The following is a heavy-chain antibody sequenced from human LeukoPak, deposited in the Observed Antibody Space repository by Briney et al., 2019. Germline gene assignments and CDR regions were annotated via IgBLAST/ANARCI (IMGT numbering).Heavy chain of an antibody. CDR2: IIPIFDTA. D-gene: IGHD3-22*01. Sequence: ASVKVSCKASGYTFTGYYMHWVRQAPGQGLEWMGGIIPIFDTANYAQTFQGRVTITADKSTSTAYMELSSLRSEDTAVYYCASRRLGVDAFDIWGQGTMVTVSS. CDR3: ASRRLGVDAFDI. CDR1: GYTFTGYY. V-gene: IGHV1-69*06. J-gene: IGHJ3*02.